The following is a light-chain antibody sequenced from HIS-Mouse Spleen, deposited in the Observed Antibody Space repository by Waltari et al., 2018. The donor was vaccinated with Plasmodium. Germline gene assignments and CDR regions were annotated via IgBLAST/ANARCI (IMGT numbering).Light chain of an antibody. J-gene: IGLJ2*01. CDR3: QAWDSSTVV. Sequence: NFMLTQPHSVSESPGKTVTISCTRSSGSIASNYVQWYQQRPGSAPTTGIYEDNQGPSGVPVRFSGSIDSSSNSASLTISGLKTEDEADYYCQAWDSSTVVFGGGTKLTVL. V-gene: IGLV6-57*04. CDR1: SGSIASNY. CDR2: EDN.